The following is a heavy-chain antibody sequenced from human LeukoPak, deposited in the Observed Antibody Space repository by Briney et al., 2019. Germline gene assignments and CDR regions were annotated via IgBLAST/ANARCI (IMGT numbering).Heavy chain of an antibody. J-gene: IGHJ2*01. V-gene: IGHV4-39*01. CDR2: VYYSGSA. D-gene: IGHD6-6*01. CDR1: GGSISNSTYY. Sequence: TTSETLSLTCTVSGGSISNSTYYWGWIRRPPGKGLEWVGTVYYSGSAYYNPSLKSRVTISVDTSKNQFSLKLSSVTAADTAVYYCARGSLDLWGRGTLVTVSS. CDR3: ARGSLDL.